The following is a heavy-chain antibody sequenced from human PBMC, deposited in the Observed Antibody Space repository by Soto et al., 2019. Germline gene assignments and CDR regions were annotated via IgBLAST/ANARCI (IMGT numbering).Heavy chain of an antibody. CDR1: GFTFSTYA. CDR2: ISGSGSST. Sequence: EVQLLESGGGLVQPGGSLRLSCAASGFTFSTYAMSWVRQVPGKGLEWVSAISGSGSSTYYADSVKGRFTISRDTSANTLYLQMHTLRAEDTAAYYCATGPGFYCSSASCYKPFDYWGQGTLVTVSS. D-gene: IGHD2-2*02. V-gene: IGHV3-23*01. CDR3: ATGPGFYCSSASCYKPFDY. J-gene: IGHJ4*02.